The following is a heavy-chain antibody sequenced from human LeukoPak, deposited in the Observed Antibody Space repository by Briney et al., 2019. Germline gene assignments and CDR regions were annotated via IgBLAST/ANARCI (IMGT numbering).Heavy chain of an antibody. CDR1: GYTFTSYD. CDR3: ARDMSTRVTPISYAIDV. V-gene: IGHV1-8*01. J-gene: IGHJ3*01. D-gene: IGHD4-23*01. Sequence: GASVKVSCKASGYTFTSYDINWVRQATGQGLEWMGWMNPHSGNTGYAQKFQGRVTITRNSSISTAYMELSSLRSEDTAVYYCARDMSTRVTPISYAIDVWGQGTMVTVSS. CDR2: MNPHSGNT.